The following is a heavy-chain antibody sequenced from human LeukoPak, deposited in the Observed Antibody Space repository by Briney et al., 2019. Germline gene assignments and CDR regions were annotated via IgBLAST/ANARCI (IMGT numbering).Heavy chain of an antibody. D-gene: IGHD3-22*01. CDR1: GFTFSSYG. J-gene: IGHJ4*02. Sequence: PGGSLRLSCAASGFTFSSYGMHWVRQAPGKGLEWVAVIWYDGSNKYYADSEKGRFTISRDNPKNTLYLQMNSLRAEDTAVYYCAMGYDSSGYFPFWGQGTLVTVSS. CDR2: IWYDGSNK. CDR3: AMGYDSSGYFPF. V-gene: IGHV3-33*01.